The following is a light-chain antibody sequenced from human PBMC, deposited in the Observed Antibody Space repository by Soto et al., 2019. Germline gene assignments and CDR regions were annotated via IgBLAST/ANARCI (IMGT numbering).Light chain of an antibody. Sequence: DIQLTQSPSFLSASVGDRVTITCRASQGISSYLAWYQQKPGKAPKLLIYTASTLQSGVPSRFGGSGSGTEFTLTIGSLQPEDFATYYCQQLNSYPRTFGQGTKVEVK. V-gene: IGKV1-9*01. J-gene: IGKJ1*01. CDR1: QGISSY. CDR3: QQLNSYPRT. CDR2: TAS.